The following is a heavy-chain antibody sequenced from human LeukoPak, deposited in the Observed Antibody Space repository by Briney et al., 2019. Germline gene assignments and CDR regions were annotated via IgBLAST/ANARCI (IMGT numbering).Heavy chain of an antibody. J-gene: IGHJ3*02. CDR1: GYTFTSYY. V-gene: IGHV1-46*03. D-gene: IGHD3-16*02. Sequence: ASVKVSCKASGYTFTSYYMHWVRQAPGQGLEWMGIINPSGGSTSYAQKFQGRVTMTRDMSTSTVYMELSGLRSEDTAVYYCAGITFGGVISDAFDIWGQGTMVTVSS. CDR3: AGITFGGVISDAFDI. CDR2: INPSGGST.